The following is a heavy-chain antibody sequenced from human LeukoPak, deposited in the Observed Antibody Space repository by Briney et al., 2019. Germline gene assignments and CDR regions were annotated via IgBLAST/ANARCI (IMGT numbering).Heavy chain of an antibody. CDR3: ARDPPTFSSTYYFDY. CDR2: ISYDGSDK. J-gene: IGHJ4*02. CDR1: GFTFSRYA. Sequence: AGGSLRLSCAASGFTFSRYAMSWVRQAPGKGLEWVAIISYDGSDKHYADSVKGRFTISRDNSKNTLYLQMNSLRGEDTAVYYCARDPPTFSSTYYFDYWGQGTLVTVSS. V-gene: IGHV3-30*04.